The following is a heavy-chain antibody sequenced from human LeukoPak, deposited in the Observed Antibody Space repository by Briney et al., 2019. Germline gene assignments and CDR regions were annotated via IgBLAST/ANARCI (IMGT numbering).Heavy chain of an antibody. V-gene: IGHV3-30*04. CDR2: ISYDESYK. Sequence: PGGSLRLSCVASEFTLSGYSMHWVRQAPGKGLEWVAVISYDESYKYYADSVKGRFTISRDKSNSALYLHMNSLRPEDTAVYSCARDLGGSGSSPDQYFGMDVWGQGTTVTVSS. D-gene: IGHD2-15*01. J-gene: IGHJ6*02. CDR3: ARDLGGSGSSPDQYFGMDV. CDR1: EFTLSGYS.